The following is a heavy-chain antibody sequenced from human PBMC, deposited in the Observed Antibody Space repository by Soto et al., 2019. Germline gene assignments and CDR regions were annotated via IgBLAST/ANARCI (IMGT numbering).Heavy chain of an antibody. CDR3: AKVVGITPC. CDR1: GFSFSNYG. J-gene: IGHJ4*02. V-gene: IGHV3-23*01. D-gene: IGHD3-22*01. Sequence: GGSLRLSCVASGFSFSNYGLSWVRQASEKGLEWVSTISGNGGSTFYADSVKGRFTISRDNSKNTLYLQMNSLRAEDTAIYYCAKVVGITPCWGQGTLVTVSS. CDR2: ISGNGGST.